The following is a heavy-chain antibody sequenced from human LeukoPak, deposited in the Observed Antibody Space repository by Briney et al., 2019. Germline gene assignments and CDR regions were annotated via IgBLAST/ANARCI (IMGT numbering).Heavy chain of an antibody. CDR2: IYTTGST. Sequence: PSQTLSLTCTVSGGSISSGSYYWSWIRQPAGKGLELIGRIYTTGSTNYNPSLKSRITISVDTSKNQFPLKLSSVTAADTAVYYCARDYSPDYISYYYYYMDVWGKGTTVTVSS. D-gene: IGHD4-11*01. V-gene: IGHV4-61*02. CDR1: GGSISSGSYY. CDR3: ARDYSPDYISYYYYYMDV. J-gene: IGHJ6*03.